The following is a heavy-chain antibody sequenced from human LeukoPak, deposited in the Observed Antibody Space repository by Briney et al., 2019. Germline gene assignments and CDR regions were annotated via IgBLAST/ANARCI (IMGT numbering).Heavy chain of an antibody. Sequence: ASVKVSCKASGYTFTNYYMHWVRQAPGQGLEWMGIISPSGGSTSYAQKFQGRVTMTRDTSTGTVYMELGSLRSEDTAVYYCARELTTGMYFFDYWGQGTLVTVSS. CDR3: ARELTTGMYFFDY. V-gene: IGHV1-46*01. D-gene: IGHD1-1*01. J-gene: IGHJ4*02. CDR2: ISPSGGST. CDR1: GYTFTNYY.